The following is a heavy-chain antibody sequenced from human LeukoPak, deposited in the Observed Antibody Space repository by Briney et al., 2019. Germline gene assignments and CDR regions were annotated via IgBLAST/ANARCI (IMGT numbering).Heavy chain of an antibody. Sequence: SVKVSCKASGGTFSSYAISWVRQAPGQGLEWMGGIIPIFGTANYAQKFQGRVTITADESTSTAYMELSSLRSEDTAVYYCARQVRANYYYYYYMDVWGKGTTVTISS. CDR2: IIPIFGTA. J-gene: IGHJ6*03. CDR3: ARQVRANYYYYYYMDV. V-gene: IGHV1-69*13. D-gene: IGHD3-10*01. CDR1: GGTFSSYA.